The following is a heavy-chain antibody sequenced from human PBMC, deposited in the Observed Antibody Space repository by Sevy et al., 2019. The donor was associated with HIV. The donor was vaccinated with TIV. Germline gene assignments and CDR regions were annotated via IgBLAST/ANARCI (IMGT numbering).Heavy chain of an antibody. CDR1: GGSFSGYY. D-gene: IGHD3-22*01. Sequence: SETLSLTCAVYGGSFSGYYWSWIHQPPGKGLEWIGEINHSGSTNYNPSLKSRVTISVDTSKNQFSLKLSSVTAADTAVYYCARGPNYYDSSGYYPTYYYYMDVWGKGTTVTVSS. J-gene: IGHJ6*03. CDR3: ARGPNYYDSSGYYPTYYYYMDV. V-gene: IGHV4-34*01. CDR2: INHSGST.